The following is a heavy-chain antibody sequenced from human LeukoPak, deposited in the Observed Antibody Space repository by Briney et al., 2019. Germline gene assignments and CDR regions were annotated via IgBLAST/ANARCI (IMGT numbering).Heavy chain of an antibody. CDR3: ARVRYSGYDEDAFDI. V-gene: IGHV4-4*07. J-gene: IGHJ3*02. CDR1: GGSISGYY. Sequence: SETLSLTCTVSGGSISGYYWSWIRQPAGKGLEWIGCIYTSGSTNYNPSLKSRVTMSVDTSKNQFSLKLSSVTAADTAVYYCARVRYSGYDEDAFDIWGQGTMVTVSS. CDR2: IYTSGST. D-gene: IGHD5-12*01.